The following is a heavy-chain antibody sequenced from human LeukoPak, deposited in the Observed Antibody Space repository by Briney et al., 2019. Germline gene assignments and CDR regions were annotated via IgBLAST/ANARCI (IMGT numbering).Heavy chain of an antibody. Sequence: GGSLRLSCAASGLTFSSFWMSWVRQAPGKGLEWVASIKQDGSEKKYVDSVEGRFTISRDNSKNTLYLQMNSLRAEDTAVYYCARDPSPMIVVARFDYWGQGTLVTVSS. V-gene: IGHV3-7*01. CDR3: ARDPSPMIVVARFDY. CDR1: GLTFSSFW. CDR2: IKQDGSEK. D-gene: IGHD3-22*01. J-gene: IGHJ4*02.